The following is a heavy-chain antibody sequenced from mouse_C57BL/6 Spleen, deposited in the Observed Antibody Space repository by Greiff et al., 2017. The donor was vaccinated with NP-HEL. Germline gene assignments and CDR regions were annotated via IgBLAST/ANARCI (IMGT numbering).Heavy chain of an antibody. CDR1: GYTFTSYW. D-gene: IGHD3-2*02. CDR3: AKYDSSGYVEDFDY. J-gene: IGHJ2*01. V-gene: IGHV1-52*01. Sequence: QVQLQQPGAELVRPGSSVKLSCKASGYTFTSYWMHWVKQRPIQGLEWIGNIDPSDSETHYNQKFKDKATLTVDKSSSTAYMQLSSLTSEDSAVYYCAKYDSSGYVEDFDYWGQSAPLTVSP. CDR2: IDPSDSET.